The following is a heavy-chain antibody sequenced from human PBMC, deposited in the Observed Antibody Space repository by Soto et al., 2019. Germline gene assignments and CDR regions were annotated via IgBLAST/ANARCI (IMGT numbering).Heavy chain of an antibody. CDR3: ARVRDVAVAGMGDAFDI. J-gene: IGHJ3*02. V-gene: IGHV1-18*01. Sequence: GASVKVSCKASGGTFSSYTISWVRQAPGQGLEWMGRISAYNGNTNYAQKLQGRVTMTTDTSTSTAYMELRSLRSDDTAVYYCARVRDVAVAGMGDAFDIWGQGTMVSLSS. CDR2: ISAYNGNT. CDR1: GGTFSSYT. D-gene: IGHD6-13*01.